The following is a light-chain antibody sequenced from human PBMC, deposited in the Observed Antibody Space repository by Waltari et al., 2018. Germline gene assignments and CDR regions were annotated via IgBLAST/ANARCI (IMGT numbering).Light chain of an antibody. CDR1: SLRHYY. CDR3: TPRDTTTYHRGV. Sequence: SSELTHDPAVAVALGQTVWITCQGDSLRHYYANWYQQKPGQAPVLVSYGKNSRHWGIPDRFSSSTSGNTASLIITGAQAEDEADYYCTPRDTTTYHRGVFGGGTKLTVL. J-gene: IGLJ3*02. V-gene: IGLV3-19*01. CDR2: GKN.